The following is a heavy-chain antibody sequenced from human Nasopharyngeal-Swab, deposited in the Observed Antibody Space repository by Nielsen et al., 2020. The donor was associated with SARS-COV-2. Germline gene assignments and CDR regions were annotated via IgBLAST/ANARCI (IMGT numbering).Heavy chain of an antibody. CDR2: ISSSSSYI. Sequence: GGSLRLSCAASGFTVSSNYMNWVRQAPGKGLEWVSSISSSSSYIYYADSVKGRFTISRDNAKNSLYLQMNSLRAEDTAVYYCARGAPLVAAAGTDYYYGMDVWGQGTTVTVSS. V-gene: IGHV3-21*01. J-gene: IGHJ6*02. CDR1: GFTVSSNY. CDR3: ARGAPLVAAAGTDYYYGMDV. D-gene: IGHD6-13*01.